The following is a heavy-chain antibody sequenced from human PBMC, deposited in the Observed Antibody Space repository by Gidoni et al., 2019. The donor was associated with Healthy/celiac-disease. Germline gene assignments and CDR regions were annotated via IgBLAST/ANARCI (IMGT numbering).Heavy chain of an antibody. D-gene: IGHD2-21*01. J-gene: IGHJ4*02. Sequence: QVQLQQWGAGLLKPSATLSLTCAVSGGSFSGYYWSWIRQPPGKGLEWIGEINHSGSTNYNPSLKSRVTISVDTSKNQFSLKLSSVTAADTAVYYCAATGVVIASPFDYWGQGTLVTVSS. V-gene: IGHV4-34*01. CDR3: AATGVVIASPFDY. CDR2: INHSGST. CDR1: GGSFSGYY.